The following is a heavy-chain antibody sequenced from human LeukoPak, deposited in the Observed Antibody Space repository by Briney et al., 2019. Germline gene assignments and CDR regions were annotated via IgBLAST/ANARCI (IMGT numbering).Heavy chain of an antibody. J-gene: IGHJ4*02. V-gene: IGHV3-23*01. Sequence: PGGSLRLSCAASEFTFSSYAMSWVRQAPGKGLEWVSAISGSGGSTYYADSVKGRSTISRDNSKNTLYLQMNSLRAEDTAVYYCAKVPIFGVAPYYFDYWGQGTLVTVSS. CDR3: AKVPIFGVAPYYFDY. CDR2: ISGSGGST. CDR1: EFTFSSYA. D-gene: IGHD3-3*01.